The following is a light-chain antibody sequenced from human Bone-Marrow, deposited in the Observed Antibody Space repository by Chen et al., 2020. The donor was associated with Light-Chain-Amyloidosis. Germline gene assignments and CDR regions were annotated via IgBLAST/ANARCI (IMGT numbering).Light chain of an antibody. CDR2: WAS. V-gene: IGKV4-1*01. Sequence: DIVMTQSPDSLAVSLGERATINCKSSQSVLYSSNNMNYLAWYQQKTGQPPKLLIYWASIRESGVPDRFSGSGSGTDFTLTITTLQAEDVAVYYCQQHYDTPWTFDQGTKVEIK. J-gene: IGKJ1*01. CDR1: QSVLYSSNNMNY. CDR3: QQHYDTPWT.